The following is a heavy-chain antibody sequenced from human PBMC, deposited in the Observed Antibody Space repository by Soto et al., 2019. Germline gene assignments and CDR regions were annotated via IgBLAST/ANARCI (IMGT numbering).Heavy chain of an antibody. J-gene: IGHJ4*02. CDR1: GYTFTSYD. CDR3: ARGRNRYCSGGSCYIY. D-gene: IGHD2-15*01. Sequence: ASVTVSCQASGYTFTSYDINWVRQATGQGLEWMGWMNPNSGNTGYAQKFQGRVTMTRNTSISTAYMELSSLRSEDTAVYYCARGRNRYCSGGSCYIYWGQGTLVTVSS. CDR2: MNPNSGNT. V-gene: IGHV1-8*01.